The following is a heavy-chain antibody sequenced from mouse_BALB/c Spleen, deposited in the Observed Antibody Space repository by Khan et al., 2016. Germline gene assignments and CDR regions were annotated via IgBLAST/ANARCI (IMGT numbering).Heavy chain of an antibody. CDR3: ARDWAYFDY. J-gene: IGHJ2*01. CDR2: IRYSGTT. CDR1: GYSVTSDYA. D-gene: IGHD4-1*01. Sequence: EVQLQESGPGLVKPSQSLSLTCTVTGYSVTSDYAWNWIRQFPGNKLEWMGYIRYSGTTTYNPSLKSRISITRDTSKNQFFLQLNSVTTEDTATYYCARDWAYFDYWGQGTTLTVSS. V-gene: IGHV3-2*02.